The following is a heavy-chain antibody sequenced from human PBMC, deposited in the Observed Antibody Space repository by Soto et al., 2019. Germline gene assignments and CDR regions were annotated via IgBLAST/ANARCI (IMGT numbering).Heavy chain of an antibody. CDR3: ARAISSSDAFDI. CDR2: IYYSGST. J-gene: IGHJ3*02. D-gene: IGHD6-6*01. Sequence: QVQLQESGPGLVKPSQTLSLTCSVSGGSISSGGYYWSWIRQHPGKGLEWIGYIYYSGSTHYNPSLKSRVTKSVDTSKNQFALKLSSVTAADTAVYYCARAISSSDAFDIWGQGTMVTVSS. CDR1: GGSISSGGYY. V-gene: IGHV4-31*02.